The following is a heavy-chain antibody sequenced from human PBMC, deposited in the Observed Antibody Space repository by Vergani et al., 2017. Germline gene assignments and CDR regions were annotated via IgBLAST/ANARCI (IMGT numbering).Heavy chain of an antibody. Sequence: EVQLVASGGGLVKPGGSLRLSCAASGFTFSNAWMSWVRPAPGKGLEWVGRIKSKTGGGTTDYAAPVKGRFTISRDDSKNTLYLQMNSLKTEDTAVYYCTTGGGRQPLLPADFDYWGQGTLVTVSS. D-gene: IGHD2-15*01. CDR1: GFTFSNAW. J-gene: IGHJ4*02. CDR2: IKSKTGGGTT. CDR3: TTGGGRQPLLPADFDY. V-gene: IGHV3-15*01.